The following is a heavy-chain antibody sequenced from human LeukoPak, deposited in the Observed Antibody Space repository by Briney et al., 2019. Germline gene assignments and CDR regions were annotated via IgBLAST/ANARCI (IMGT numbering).Heavy chain of an antibody. CDR2: INHGGGT. CDR3: AAKVLVINYYFDY. V-gene: IGHV4-34*01. Sequence: PSETLSLTCAVYGGSFSGYYWSWIRQPPGKGLEWIGEINHGGGTNYNPSLKSRVSISVDTSKNQFSLKLSSVTAADTAVYYCAAKVLVINYYFDYWGQGSLVTVSS. J-gene: IGHJ4*02. D-gene: IGHD3-22*01. CDR1: GGSFSGYY.